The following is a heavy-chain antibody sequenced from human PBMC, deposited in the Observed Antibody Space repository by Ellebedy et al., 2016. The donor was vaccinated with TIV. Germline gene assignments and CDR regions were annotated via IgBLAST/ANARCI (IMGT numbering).Heavy chain of an antibody. D-gene: IGHD1-26*01. CDR1: GFTFSNYS. J-gene: IGHJ4*02. CDR2: ITGSGDRA. V-gene: IGHV3-23*01. CDR3: AKEPPRRSYADS. Sequence: GGSLRLXXAASGFTFSNYSMNWVRQAPGKGLEWVSGITGSGDRAYYANSVKGRFTISRDYSNNTLDLQMNSLRAEDTALYYCAKEPPRRSYADSWGQGTVVTVSS.